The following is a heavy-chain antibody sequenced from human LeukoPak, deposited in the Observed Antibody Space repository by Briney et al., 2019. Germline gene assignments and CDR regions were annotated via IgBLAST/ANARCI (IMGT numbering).Heavy chain of an antibody. Sequence: PSETLSLTCTVSGYSISSGYYWGWIRQPPGKGLEWIGSIYHSGSTYYNPSLKSRVTISVDTSKNQFSLKLSSVTAADTAVYYCARQRLRYFDWSHRLDYWGQGTLVTVSS. J-gene: IGHJ4*02. V-gene: IGHV4-38-2*02. CDR1: GYSISSGYY. CDR3: ARQRLRYFDWSHRLDY. D-gene: IGHD3-9*01. CDR2: IYHSGST.